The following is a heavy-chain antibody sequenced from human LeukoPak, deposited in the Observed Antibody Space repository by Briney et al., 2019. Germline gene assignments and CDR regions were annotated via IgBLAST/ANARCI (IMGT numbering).Heavy chain of an antibody. Sequence: GGSLRLSCAASGFAFSSYGMSWVRQAPGKGPEWVSSISSGSDYTFYADSVKGRFIVSRDNSKNTLYLQMYSLRAGDTAVYYCAKIGVIGKWYYDIWGRGTLVTVSS. J-gene: IGHJ2*01. V-gene: IGHV3-23*01. CDR1: GFAFSSYG. CDR2: ISSGSDYT. D-gene: IGHD3-10*01. CDR3: AKIGVIGKWYYDI.